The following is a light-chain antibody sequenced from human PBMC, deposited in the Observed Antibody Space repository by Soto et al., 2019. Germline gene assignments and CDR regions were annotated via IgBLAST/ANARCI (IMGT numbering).Light chain of an antibody. CDR1: SGHSSYA. CDR3: QTWGTGTLV. Sequence: QLVLTQSPSASASLGASVKLTCTLSSGHSSYAIAWRQQQPEKGPRYLMKLNSDGSHSKGDGIPDRFSGSSSGAERYLTISSLQSEDEADYYCQTWGTGTLVFGGGTKVTVL. J-gene: IGLJ2*01. V-gene: IGLV4-69*01. CDR2: LNSDGSH.